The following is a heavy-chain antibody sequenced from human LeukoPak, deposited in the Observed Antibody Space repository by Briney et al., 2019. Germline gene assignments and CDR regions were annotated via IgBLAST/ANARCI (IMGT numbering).Heavy chain of an antibody. D-gene: IGHD4/OR15-4a*01. CDR2: IYYTGST. V-gene: IGHV4-59*01. J-gene: IGHJ3*02. CDR3: ARHAKSDAFDI. Sequence: SETLSLTCAVYGGSFSGYYWSWIRQPPGKGLEWIGYIYYTGSTKSNPSLKSRVTISVDTSKNQFSLKLSSVTAADTAVYYCARHAKSDAFDIWGQGTMVTVSS. CDR1: GGSFSGYY.